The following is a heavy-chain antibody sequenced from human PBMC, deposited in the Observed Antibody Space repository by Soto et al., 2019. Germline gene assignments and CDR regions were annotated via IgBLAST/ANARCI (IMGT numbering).Heavy chain of an antibody. D-gene: IGHD4-17*01. J-gene: IGHJ4*02. CDR2: VSAYNGNT. CDR3: ARVNGEDYGDYEVRFDY. CDR1: GYTFTSYG. V-gene: IGHV1-18*01. Sequence: QVQLVQSGAEVKKPGASVKVSCKASGYTFTSYGISWVRQAPGQGLEWMGWVSAYNGNTNYAQKLQGIVTMTTDTPPTTAYMQRRILRSDDTAVYYCARVNGEDYGDYEVRFDYWGQGTLVTVSS.